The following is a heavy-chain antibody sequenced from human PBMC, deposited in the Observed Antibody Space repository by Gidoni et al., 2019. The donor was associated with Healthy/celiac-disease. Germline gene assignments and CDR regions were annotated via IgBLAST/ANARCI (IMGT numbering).Heavy chain of an antibody. CDR1: GGSISSYY. V-gene: IGHV4-59*01. CDR3: ARELRYFDRGREPHDAFDI. J-gene: IGHJ3*02. Sequence: QVQLQESGPGLVKPSETLSLTCTVSGGSISSYYWSWIRQPPGKGLEWIGYIYYSGSTNYNPSLKSRVTISVDTSKNQFSLKLSSVTAADTAVYYCARELRYFDRGREPHDAFDIWGQGTMVTVSS. D-gene: IGHD3-9*01. CDR2: IYYSGST.